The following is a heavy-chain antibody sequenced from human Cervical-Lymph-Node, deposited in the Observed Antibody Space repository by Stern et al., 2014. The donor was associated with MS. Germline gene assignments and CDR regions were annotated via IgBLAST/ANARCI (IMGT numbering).Heavy chain of an antibody. J-gene: IGHJ4*02. CDR1: GFSLTTPGMC. Sequence: QVTLKESGPALVKPTQTLTLTCTFSGFSLTTPGMCVNWIRQPPGKALEWLALVDWDDDKYYNTSLKTRLTISKDSSKNQVVLTMTHMDPVDSATYYCARIYHTDGYNCRFRPFDHWGQGTLVTVSS. CDR2: VDWDDDK. CDR3: ARIYHTDGYNCRFRPFDH. D-gene: IGHD5-24*01. V-gene: IGHV2-70*01.